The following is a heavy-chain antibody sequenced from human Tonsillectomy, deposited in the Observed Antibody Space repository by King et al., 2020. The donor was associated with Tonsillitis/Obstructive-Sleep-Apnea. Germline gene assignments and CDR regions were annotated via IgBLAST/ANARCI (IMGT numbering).Heavy chain of an antibody. V-gene: IGHV5-10-1*01. Sequence: VQLVESGAEVKKPGESLRISCKGSGYSFTSYWISWVRQMPGKGLEWMGRIDPSDSYTNYSPSFQGHVTISADKSISTAYLQWSSLKASDTAMYYCATTRDSSSPFDYWGQGTLVTVSS. CDR2: IDPSDSYT. CDR1: GYSFTSYW. CDR3: ATTRDSSSPFDY. J-gene: IGHJ4*02. D-gene: IGHD6-6*01.